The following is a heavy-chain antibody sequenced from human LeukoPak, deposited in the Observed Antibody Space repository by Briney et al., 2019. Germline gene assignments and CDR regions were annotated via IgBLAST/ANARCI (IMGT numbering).Heavy chain of an antibody. CDR1: GFTFSSYW. Sequence: PGGSLRLSCAASGFTFSSYWMSWVRQAPGKGLEWAANIKQDGSEKYYVDSVKGRFTISRDNAKNSLYLQMKSLRAEDTAVYYCARDRRVVPARGYNWFDPWGQGTLVTVSS. CDR3: ARDRRVVPARGYNWFDP. V-gene: IGHV3-7*04. CDR2: IKQDGSEK. D-gene: IGHD2-2*01. J-gene: IGHJ5*02.